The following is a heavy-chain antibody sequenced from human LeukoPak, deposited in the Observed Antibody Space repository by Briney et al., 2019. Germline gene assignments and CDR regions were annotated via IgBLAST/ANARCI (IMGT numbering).Heavy chain of an antibody. Sequence: ASVKVSCKASGYTFTSYYMHWVRQAPGQGLEWMGIINPSGGSTSYEQKFQGRVTMTRDPSTSPVYMEVSSLRYEDTAVYYCARAPRGIVVVTKRAPYFDYWGQGTLVTVSS. D-gene: IGHD3-22*01. CDR1: GYTFTSYY. CDR2: INPSGGST. J-gene: IGHJ4*02. V-gene: IGHV1-46*03. CDR3: ARAPRGIVVVTKRAPYFDY.